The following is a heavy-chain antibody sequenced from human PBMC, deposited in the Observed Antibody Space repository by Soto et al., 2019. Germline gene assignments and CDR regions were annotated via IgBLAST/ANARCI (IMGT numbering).Heavy chain of an antibody. CDR2: ITSKAYGGTT. V-gene: IGHV3-49*03. J-gene: IGHJ4*02. D-gene: IGHD3-10*01. CDR1: GFTFDHYA. CDR3: TRGPPNNYGSGTYPFDY. Sequence: EVQLVESGGGLAQPGRSLRLSCTSSGFTFDHYAMTWFRQAPGKGLEWVGFITSKAYGGTTEYAASVKGRFIISRDDSKSIAYLQMDSLKTEDTAVYYCTRGPPNNYGSGTYPFDYWGQGALVTVSS.